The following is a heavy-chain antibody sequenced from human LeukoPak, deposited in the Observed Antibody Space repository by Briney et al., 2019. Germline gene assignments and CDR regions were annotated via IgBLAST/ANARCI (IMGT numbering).Heavy chain of an antibody. V-gene: IGHV3-7*01. CDR2: IKEDGSEK. CDR1: GFTFSRSW. CDR3: ATDVGAD. Sequence: GGSLKLSCAASGFTFSRSWMTWVRQTPGKGLQWVANIKEDGSEKYYVASVKGRFTISRDNAKNSLYLQMNSLRAEDTAVYYCATDVGADWGQGTLVTVSS. J-gene: IGHJ4*02.